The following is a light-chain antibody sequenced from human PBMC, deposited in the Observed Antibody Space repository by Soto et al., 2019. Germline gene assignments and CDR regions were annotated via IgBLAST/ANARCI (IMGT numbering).Light chain of an antibody. J-gene: IGLJ1*01. Sequence: QSVLTQPPSASGTPGQRVTISCSGSSSNIRSNTVNWYQQLPRTAPKLLIYSNNQRPSGVPDRFSGSKSGTSASLAISGLQSEDEADYYCAAWDYTLNGYVFGTGTKVTVL. CDR3: AAWDYTLNGYV. V-gene: IGLV1-44*01. CDR1: SSNIRSNT. CDR2: SNN.